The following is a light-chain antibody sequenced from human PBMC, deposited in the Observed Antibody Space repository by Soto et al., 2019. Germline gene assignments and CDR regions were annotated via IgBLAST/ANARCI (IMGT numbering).Light chain of an antibody. V-gene: IGLV2-23*01. CDR2: EDD. J-gene: IGLJ7*01. CDR1: SGDVGNYNL. Sequence: QSALTQTASVSGSPGQSITISCTGVSGDVGNYNLVSWYQQHPAMAPKLIIYEDDKRPSGVSNRFSGSKSGDTASLTISGLQSEDEAAYYCCSYLGSSTVFGGGTQLTVL. CDR3: CSYLGSSTV.